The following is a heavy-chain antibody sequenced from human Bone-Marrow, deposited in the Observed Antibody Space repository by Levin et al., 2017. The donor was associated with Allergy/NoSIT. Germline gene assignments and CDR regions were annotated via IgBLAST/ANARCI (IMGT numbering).Heavy chain of an antibody. J-gene: IGHJ6*02. V-gene: IGHV3-7*01. Sequence: GESLKISCEGSGFTFSSHWMSWVRQAPGKGLESVATINHNGREKYYVDSVKGRFTISRDNAQNSLFLEMNTLRVGDTAIYYCARAGVSGRRGVYFYYGMDVWGQGTTVFVSS. CDR2: INHNGREK. CDR1: GFTFSSHW. CDR3: ARAGVSGRRGVYFYYGMDV. D-gene: IGHD2-8*01.